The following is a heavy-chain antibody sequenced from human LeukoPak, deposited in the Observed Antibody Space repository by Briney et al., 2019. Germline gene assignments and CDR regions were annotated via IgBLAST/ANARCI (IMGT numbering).Heavy chain of an antibody. D-gene: IGHD3-3*01. Sequence: SETLSLTCAVSGGSISSYYWSWIRQPPGKGLEWIGSIYYSGGTYYNPSLKSRVTISVDTSKNQFSLKLSSVTAADTAVYYCARRESFDFWSGYYGYWGQGTLVTVSS. J-gene: IGHJ4*02. CDR1: GGSISSYY. V-gene: IGHV4-39*01. CDR3: ARRESFDFWSGYYGY. CDR2: IYYSGGT.